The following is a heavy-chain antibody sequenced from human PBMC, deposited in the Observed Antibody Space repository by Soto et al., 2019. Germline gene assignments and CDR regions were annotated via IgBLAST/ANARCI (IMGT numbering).Heavy chain of an antibody. CDR2: VFGNCAGTP. CDR1: GSSFTGAY. Sequence: QVQLQESGPGLLRPSETLSLTCSVSGSSFTGAYWSWIRQPAGKGLEWNGRVFGNCAGTPIYNSSLKNRVTMSVESSTMQFSLKLSSVTAADTAVYFCARDLPPYDRRRQSAGAFEDWGQGILVTVSS. V-gene: IGHV4-4*07. CDR3: ARDLPPYDRRRQSAGAFED. J-gene: IGHJ4*02. D-gene: IGHD3-22*01.